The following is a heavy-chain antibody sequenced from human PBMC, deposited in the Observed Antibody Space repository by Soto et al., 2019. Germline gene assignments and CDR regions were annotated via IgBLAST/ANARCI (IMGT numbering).Heavy chain of an antibody. CDR2: IIPILGIA. CDR1: GGTFSSYT. CDR3: ARNHNRRTERVCDY. V-gene: IGHV1-69*02. D-gene: IGHD1-1*01. Sequence: QVQLVQSGAEVKKPGSSVKVSCKASGGTFSSYTISWVRQAPGQGLEWMGRIIPILGIANNAQKFQGRVTXXAXKXXSTAYMELSSLRSEDMVVYYCARNHNRRTERVCDYWGQGTPVTVS. J-gene: IGHJ4*02.